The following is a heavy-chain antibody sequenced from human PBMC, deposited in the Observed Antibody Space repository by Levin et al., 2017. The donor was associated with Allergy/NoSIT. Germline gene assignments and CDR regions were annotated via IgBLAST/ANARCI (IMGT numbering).Heavy chain of an antibody. CDR3: ARELGSTDDY. J-gene: IGHJ4*02. Sequence: AGGSLRLSCAASGFTFSNYPMHWVRQAPGKGLQWVASISYDGKNIYYADAVRGRFAISRDDSKKTLFLQLNNLRTEDTAKYYCARELGSTDDYWGQGTLVTVSS. D-gene: IGHD4-17*01. CDR1: GFTFSNYP. CDR2: ISYDGKNI. V-gene: IGHV3-30*09.